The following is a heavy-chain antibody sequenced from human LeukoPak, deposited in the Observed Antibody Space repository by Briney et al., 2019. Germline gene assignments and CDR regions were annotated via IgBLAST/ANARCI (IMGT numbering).Heavy chain of an antibody. CDR2: ISSSGNAI. CDR1: GITLSDYY. Sequence: GGSLRLSCAASGITLSDYYMSWIRQAPGKGLEWVSYISSSGNAIYYADSVRGRFTIPRDNAKNSLYLQMNSLRAEDTAVYYCARSRGVNWFDPWGQGTLVTVSS. D-gene: IGHD3-16*01. J-gene: IGHJ5*02. CDR3: ARSRGVNWFDP. V-gene: IGHV3-11*01.